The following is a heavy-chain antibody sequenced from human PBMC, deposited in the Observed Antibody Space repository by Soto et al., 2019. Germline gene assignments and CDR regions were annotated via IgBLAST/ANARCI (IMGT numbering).Heavy chain of an antibody. CDR2: INPKSGDT. CDR1: GYTFTDFY. CDR3: AIEYTSSSRGLDY. Sequence: ASVKVSCKASGYTFTDFYMHWVRQAPGQGLEWMGWINPKSGDTRYAQKFQDWVTMTRDTSISTAYMELMKLRSDDTAIYYCAIEYTSSSRGLDYWGQGALVTVSS. D-gene: IGHD6-6*01. V-gene: IGHV1-2*04. J-gene: IGHJ4*02.